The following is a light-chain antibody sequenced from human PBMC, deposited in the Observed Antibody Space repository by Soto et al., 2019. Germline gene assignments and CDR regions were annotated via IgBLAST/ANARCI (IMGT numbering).Light chain of an antibody. J-gene: IGKJ1*01. Sequence: EIVMTQSPATLSVSPGERATLSCRASQGIKDYLAWFQQKPGQAPRLLIYGASTRATAIPARFSGSGSGTEFTLSISSLQSEDFAVSYCQQYNTWPRTFGQGTKVETK. CDR2: GAS. CDR3: QQYNTWPRT. V-gene: IGKV3-15*01. CDR1: QGIKDY.